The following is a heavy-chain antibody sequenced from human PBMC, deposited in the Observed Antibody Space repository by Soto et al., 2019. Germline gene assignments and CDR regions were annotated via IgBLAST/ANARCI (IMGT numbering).Heavy chain of an antibody. J-gene: IGHJ6*03. CDR2: IYSGGST. Sequence: GGSLRLSSAASGFTVSSNYMSWVRQAPGKGLEWVSVIYSGGSTYYADSVKGRFTISRDNSKNTLYLQMNSLRAEDTAVYYCARAPIAAAGPRWGYYMDVWGKGTTVTVSS. CDR1: GFTVSSNY. CDR3: ARAPIAAAGPRWGYYMDV. V-gene: IGHV3-66*01. D-gene: IGHD6-13*01.